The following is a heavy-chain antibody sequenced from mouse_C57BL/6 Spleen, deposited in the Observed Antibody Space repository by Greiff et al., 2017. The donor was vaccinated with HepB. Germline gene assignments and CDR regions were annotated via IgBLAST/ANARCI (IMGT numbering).Heavy chain of an antibody. CDR2: IDPSDRYT. V-gene: IGHV1-69*01. CDR3: ARAHYGSSYRYFDV. D-gene: IGHD1-1*01. CDR1: GYTFTSYW. J-gene: IGHJ1*03. Sequence: QVQLQQPGAELVMPGASVKLSCKASGYTFTSYWMHWVKQRPGQGLEWIGEIDPSDRYTNYNQKFKGKSTVTVDKSSSSAYMQLSSLTSEDSAVYYCARAHYGSSYRYFDVWGTGTTVNVSS.